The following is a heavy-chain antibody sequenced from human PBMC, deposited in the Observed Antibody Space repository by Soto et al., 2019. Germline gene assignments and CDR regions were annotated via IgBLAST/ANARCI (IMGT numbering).Heavy chain of an antibody. J-gene: IGHJ4*02. CDR3: ATDDGFSDY. CDR2: ITSTSSYI. Sequence: EVQLVESGGGLVKPGGSLRLSCAASGFTFSNYNMNWVRQAPGKGLEWVSSITSTSSYIYQADSVKGRFTVSRDNAKNSLYLQMSSLRAEDTAVYYCATDDGFSDYWGQGTLVTVSS. CDR1: GFTFSNYN. V-gene: IGHV3-21*01. D-gene: IGHD3-10*01.